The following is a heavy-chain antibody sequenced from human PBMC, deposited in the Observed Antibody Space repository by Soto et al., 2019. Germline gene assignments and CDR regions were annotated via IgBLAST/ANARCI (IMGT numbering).Heavy chain of an antibody. V-gene: IGHV1-46*01. Sequence: ASVKVSCKASGYTFTNSYIHWVRQAPGQGLEWMALLNPNGGSTNYAQNFQGRVTVTRDTSTSTVYMELTSLTSEDTAVYYCAREGRGYYFDYWGQGTLVTVSS. CDR1: GYTFTNSY. J-gene: IGHJ4*02. CDR3: AREGRGYYFDY. CDR2: LNPNGGST.